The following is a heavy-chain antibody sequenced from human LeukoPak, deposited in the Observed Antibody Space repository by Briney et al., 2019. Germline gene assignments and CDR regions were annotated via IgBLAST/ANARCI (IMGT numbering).Heavy chain of an antibody. J-gene: IGHJ3*02. V-gene: IGHV3-48*03. CDR1: GFTFSSYE. D-gene: IGHD4-23*01. Sequence: GGSLRLSCAASGFTFSSYEMNWVRQAPGKGLEWVSYISSGSTIYYADSVKGRFTISRDNAKNSLYLQMNSLRAEDTAVYYCARDLSLGGVSVKAVHDAFDIWGQGTMVTVSS. CDR3: ARDLSLGGVSVKAVHDAFDI. CDR2: ISSGSTI.